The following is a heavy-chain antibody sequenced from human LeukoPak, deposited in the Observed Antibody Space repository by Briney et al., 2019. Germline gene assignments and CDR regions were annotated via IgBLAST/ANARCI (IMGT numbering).Heavy chain of an antibody. CDR1: GFTVSSNY. CDR3: EVVAAGYDAFDI. Sequence: PGGSLRLSCAASGFTVSSNYMSWVRQAPGKGLEWVSVIYSGGSTYYADSVKGRFTISRDNSKNTLYLQMNSLRAEDTAVYYCEVVAAGYDAFDIWGQGTMVTVSS. J-gene: IGHJ3*02. V-gene: IGHV3-53*01. CDR2: IYSGGST. D-gene: IGHD2-15*01.